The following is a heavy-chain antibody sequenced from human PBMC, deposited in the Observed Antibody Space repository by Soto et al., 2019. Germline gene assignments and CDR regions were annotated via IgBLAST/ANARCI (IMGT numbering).Heavy chain of an antibody. CDR2: ISAYNGNT. J-gene: IGHJ4*02. CDR1: GYTFTSYG. Sequence: ASVKVSCKASGYTFTSYGISWVRQAPGQGLEWMGWISAYNGNTNYAQKLQGRVTMTTDTSTSTAYMELRSLRSDDTALYYCARDWYYDRSGREGFDYWGPGTLVTVSS. CDR3: ARDWYYDRSGREGFDY. V-gene: IGHV1-18*04. D-gene: IGHD3-22*01.